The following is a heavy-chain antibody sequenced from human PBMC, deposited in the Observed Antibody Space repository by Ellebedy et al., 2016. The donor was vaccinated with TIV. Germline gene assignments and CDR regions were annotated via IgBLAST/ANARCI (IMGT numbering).Heavy chain of an antibody. D-gene: IGHD6-19*01. V-gene: IGHV3-30*18. J-gene: IGHJ3*01. CDR2: ISYDGSEN. CDR1: GFSFRHYG. Sequence: PGGSLRLSCSASGFSFRHYGMHWVRQAPGKGLEWVAVISYDGSENYYADSVEGRFTVSRDNSKNIVYLQMNRPRLDDTAVYFCAKGGAEVAGLSGNAFDLWGQGTMVTVSS. CDR3: AKGGAEVAGLSGNAFDL.